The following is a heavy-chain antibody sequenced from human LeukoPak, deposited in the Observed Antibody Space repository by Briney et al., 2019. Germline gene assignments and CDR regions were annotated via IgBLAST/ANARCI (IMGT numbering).Heavy chain of an antibody. CDR3: ARGRGYDRTGYVYYFDF. Sequence: ASVKVSCKASGYSFTSYDIIWVRQAPGQGFEWVGWMNPNSGSTGHAQEFQGRVTMTRDTSMSTAYMELSSLRYEDTAVYYCARGRGYDRTGYVYYFDFWGQGTLVTVSS. V-gene: IGHV1-8*01. J-gene: IGHJ4*02. CDR1: GYSFTSYD. CDR2: MNPNSGST. D-gene: IGHD3-22*01.